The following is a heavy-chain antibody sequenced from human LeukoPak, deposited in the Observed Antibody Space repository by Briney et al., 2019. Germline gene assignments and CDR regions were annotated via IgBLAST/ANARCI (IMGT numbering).Heavy chain of an antibody. V-gene: IGHV1-2*02. J-gene: IGHJ6*03. CDR2: INPNSGGT. D-gene: IGHD3-9*01. CDR1: GYTFTGYY. CDR3: AIMGDILTGYSTWYYYYMDV. Sequence: ASVKVSCKASGYTFTGYYMHWVRQAPGQGLEWMGWINPNSGGTNYAQKFQGRVTMTRDTSISTAYMELSRLRSDDTAVYYCAIMGDILTGYSTWYYYYMDVWGKGTTVTVSS.